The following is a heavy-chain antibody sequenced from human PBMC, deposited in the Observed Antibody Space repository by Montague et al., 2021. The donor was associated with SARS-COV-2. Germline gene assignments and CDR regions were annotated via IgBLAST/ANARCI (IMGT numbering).Heavy chain of an antibody. CDR1: SDSVSSGKYF. CDR3: ARVWNYLGVY. Sequence: SETLSLTCTVSSDSVSSGKYFWTWIRQPPGKGLEWIGYIFYTGSANYNPSLKSRVTLSVDTSNNQFSLNLKSMSAADTAVYYCARVWNYLGVYWGQGILVTVSS. D-gene: IGHD3-16*01. J-gene: IGHJ4*02. CDR2: IFYTGSA. V-gene: IGHV4-61*01.